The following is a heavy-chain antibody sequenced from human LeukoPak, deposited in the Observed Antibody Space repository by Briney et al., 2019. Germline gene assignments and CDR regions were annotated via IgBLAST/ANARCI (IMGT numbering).Heavy chain of an antibody. J-gene: IGHJ6*03. Sequence: PSETLSLTCTVSGGSISSYYWSWIRQPPGKGLEWIGYIYYSGSTNYNPSLKSRVTISVDTSKNQFSLKLSSVTAADTAVYYCARLPFGSGSYYIIYYYYMDVWGKGTTVTISS. V-gene: IGHV4-59*08. D-gene: IGHD3-10*01. CDR2: IYYSGST. CDR1: GGSISSYY. CDR3: ARLPFGSGSYYIIYYYYMDV.